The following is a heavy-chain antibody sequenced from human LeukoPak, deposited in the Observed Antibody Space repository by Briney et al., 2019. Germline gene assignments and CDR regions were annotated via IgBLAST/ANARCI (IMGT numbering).Heavy chain of an antibody. CDR3: ARDHDYGPDY. Sequence: ASVKVSCKASGYTFTVHYLLWLRQAPGQGLEWMGWIKPDSGATKLAQNFQGRVTMTSDTSINTAYMELSSLTSDDTAMYYCARDHDYGPDYWGQGTLVTVSA. CDR2: IKPDSGAT. CDR1: GYTFTVHY. J-gene: IGHJ4*02. V-gene: IGHV1-2*02. D-gene: IGHD4/OR15-4a*01.